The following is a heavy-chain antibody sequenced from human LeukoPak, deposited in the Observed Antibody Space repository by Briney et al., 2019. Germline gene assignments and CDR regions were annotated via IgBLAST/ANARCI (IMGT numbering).Heavy chain of an antibody. J-gene: IGHJ4*02. CDR3: ARVTGYVVEDYFDY. CDR2: IYTSGST. V-gene: IGHV4-61*02. CDR1: GDSISSGIHY. D-gene: IGHD2-15*01. Sequence: SETLSLTCTVSGDSISSGIHYWNWIRQPAGKGLEWIGRIYTSGSTNYNPSLKSRVTISVDTSKNQFSLRLSSVTAADTAVYYCARVTGYVVEDYFDYWGQGTLVTVSS.